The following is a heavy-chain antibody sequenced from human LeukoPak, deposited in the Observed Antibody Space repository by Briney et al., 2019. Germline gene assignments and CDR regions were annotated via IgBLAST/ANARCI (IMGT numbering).Heavy chain of an antibody. D-gene: IGHD1-26*01. CDR3: ARDSGIDDAFDI. J-gene: IGHJ3*02. V-gene: IGHV4-61*01. Sequence: KPSETLSLTCTVSGGSVTSGTYYWSWIRQPPGKGLEWIGYIYYSGSTNYNPSLKSRVTISVDTSKNQFSLKLSSVTAADTAVYYCARDSGIDDAFDIWGQGAMVTVSS. CDR1: GGSVTSGTYY. CDR2: IYYSGST.